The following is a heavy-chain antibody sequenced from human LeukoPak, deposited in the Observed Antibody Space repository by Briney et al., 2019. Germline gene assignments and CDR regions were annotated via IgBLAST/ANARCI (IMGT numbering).Heavy chain of an antibody. J-gene: IGHJ3*01. D-gene: IGHD6-19*01. V-gene: IGHV4-59*08. Sequence: SETLSLTCTVSGGSISLYYWSWIRQPPGKGLEWIGYVFYSGSTNYSPSLKSRVTLSIDTSKNQFSLKLRSVTAADTAVYYCARRIAVAEDAFDFWGQGTMVTVSS. CDR3: ARRIAVAEDAFDF. CDR1: GGSISLYY. CDR2: VFYSGST.